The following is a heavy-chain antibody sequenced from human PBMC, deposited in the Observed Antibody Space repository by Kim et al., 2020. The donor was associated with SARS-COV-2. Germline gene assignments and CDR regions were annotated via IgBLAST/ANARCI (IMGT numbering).Heavy chain of an antibody. J-gene: IGHJ6*03. CDR2: INHSGST. CDR3: ARAGAEFDWLTAGYYYYM. Sequence: SETLSLTCAVYGGSFSGYYWSWIRQPPGKGLEWIGEINHSGSTNYNPSLKSRVTISVDTSKNQFSLKLSSVTAADTAVYYCARAGAEFDWLTAGYYYYM. D-gene: IGHD3-9*01. V-gene: IGHV4-34*01. CDR1: GGSFSGYY.